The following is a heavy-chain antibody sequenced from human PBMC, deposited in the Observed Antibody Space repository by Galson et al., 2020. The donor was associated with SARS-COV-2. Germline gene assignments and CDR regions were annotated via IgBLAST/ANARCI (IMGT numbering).Heavy chain of an antibody. J-gene: IGHJ5*02. CDR2: IYHSGSI. D-gene: IGHD1-26*01. Sequence: SQTLSLTCSVSGYSISNGYYWGWIRQPPGKGLEWIGSIYHSGSIYYNPSLLSRVTISVDTSKNQFSLKLSSVTAADTAVYYCARDRGLSDLSGPLYNWFDPWGQGTLVTVSS. CDR1: GYSISNGYY. CDR3: ARDRGLSDLSGPLYNWFDP. V-gene: IGHV4-38-2*02.